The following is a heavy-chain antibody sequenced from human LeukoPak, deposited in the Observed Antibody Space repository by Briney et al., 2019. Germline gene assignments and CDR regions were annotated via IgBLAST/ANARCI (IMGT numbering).Heavy chain of an antibody. V-gene: IGHV3-11*04. Sequence: GGSLRLSCTGSGFTFNDYYMSWVRQAPGKGLEWLSFISAGGYPIYYADSVRGRSTISRDTAKNSLYLQTNSLRVEDTAVYYCVMTAGPPTDHWGQGALVTVSS. CDR2: ISAGGYPI. CDR1: GFTFNDYY. CDR3: VMTAGPPTDH. J-gene: IGHJ4*01.